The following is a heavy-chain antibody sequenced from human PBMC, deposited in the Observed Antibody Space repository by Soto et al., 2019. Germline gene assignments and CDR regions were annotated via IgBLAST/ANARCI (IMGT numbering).Heavy chain of an antibody. V-gene: IGHV3-30*18. CDR1: GFTFSSYG. CDR3: AKDLRHCNAPGYGMDV. CDR2: ISYDGSNK. Sequence: GGSLRLSCAASGFTFSSYGMHWVRQAPGKGLEWVAVISYDGSNKYYADSVKGRFTISRDNSKNTLYLQMNSLRAEDTAVYYCAKDLRHCNAPGYGMDVWGQGTTVTVSS. D-gene: IGHD4-4*01. J-gene: IGHJ6*02.